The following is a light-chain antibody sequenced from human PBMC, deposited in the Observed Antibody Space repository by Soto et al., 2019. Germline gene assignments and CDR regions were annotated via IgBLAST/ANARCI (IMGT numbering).Light chain of an antibody. CDR3: QVWAGTSDHYV. Sequence: SYELTQPPSVSVPPGQTATITCGGNNIGRKSVHWYRQKPGQAPVLVVYDDDDRPSGIPERFSGSNSGNTATLTISRVEGGDEADYYCQVWAGTSDHYVFGTGTQLTVL. CDR2: DDD. J-gene: IGLJ1*01. CDR1: NIGRKS. V-gene: IGLV3-21*02.